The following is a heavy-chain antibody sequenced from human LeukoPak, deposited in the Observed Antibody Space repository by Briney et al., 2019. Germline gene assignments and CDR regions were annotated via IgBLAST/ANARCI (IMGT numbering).Heavy chain of an antibody. CDR2: IGGSGGDT. CDR3: AKAVGRYYYGSGSYWDS. V-gene: IGHV3-23*01. J-gene: IGHJ1*01. Sequence: GRSLRLSCEASEFTFGNYAMSWVRQAPGKGLEWVSSIGGSGGDTYYGDTLKGRFTISRDNFKNTLYLQMNSLRAEDTALYYCAKAVGRYYYGSGSYWDSWGQGTLVTVSS. D-gene: IGHD3-10*01. CDR1: EFTFGNYA.